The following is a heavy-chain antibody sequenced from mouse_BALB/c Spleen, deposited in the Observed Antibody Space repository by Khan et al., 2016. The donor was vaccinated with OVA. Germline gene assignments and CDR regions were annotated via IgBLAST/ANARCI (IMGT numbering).Heavy chain of an antibody. CDR2: ILPGTGNT. CDR3: TRPYYADY. Sequence: VELVESGAELMKPGASVKISCEATGYAFRSYWIEWVKQRPGHGLEWVGEILPGTGNTKYNEKFEGKATLTADTSSNTAYLQLSSLTSEDSAVYYCTRPYYADYWGQGTTLTVSS. CDR1: GYAFRSYW. V-gene: IGHV1-9*01. D-gene: IGHD2-10*01. J-gene: IGHJ2*01.